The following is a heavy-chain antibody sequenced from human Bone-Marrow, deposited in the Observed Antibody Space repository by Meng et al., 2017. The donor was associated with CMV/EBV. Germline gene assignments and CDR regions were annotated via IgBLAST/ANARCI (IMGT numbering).Heavy chain of an antibody. V-gene: IGHV3-23*01. J-gene: IGHJ4*02. CDR1: GFTFSSYA. Sequence: GGSLRLSCAASGFTFSSYATSWVRQVPGKGLEWVSAISRSGGSTYYADSVKGRFTIARDNSKNTLYLQMNSLRAEDTAVYYCAKVTGIAVAGTSGEDLDYWGQGTLVTVSS. CDR3: AKVTGIAVAGTSGEDLDY. D-gene: IGHD6-19*01. CDR2: ISRSGGST.